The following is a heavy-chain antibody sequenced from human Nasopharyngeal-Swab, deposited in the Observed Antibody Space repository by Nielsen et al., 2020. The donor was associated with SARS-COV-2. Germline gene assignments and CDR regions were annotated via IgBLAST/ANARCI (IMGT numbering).Heavy chain of an antibody. CDR2: ISAYNGNT. J-gene: IGHJ4*02. V-gene: IGHV1-18*01. CDR3: AREGLYYDFWSGFDY. Sequence: WVRQAPGQRLEWMGWISAYNGNTNYAQKLQGRVTMTTDTSTSTAYMGLRSLRSDDTAVYYCAREGLYYDFWSGFDYWGQGTLVTVSS. D-gene: IGHD3-3*01.